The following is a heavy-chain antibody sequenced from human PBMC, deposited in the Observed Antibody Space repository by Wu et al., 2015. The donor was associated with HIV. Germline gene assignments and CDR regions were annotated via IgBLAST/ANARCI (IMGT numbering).Heavy chain of an antibody. Sequence: QVQLVQSGAEVKKPGSSVKVSCKASVGTFSSYAISWVRQAPGQGLEWMGGIIPIFGTANYAQKFQGRVTITTDESTSTAYMELSSLRSEDTAVYYCASLPMTTALSGAFDIWGQGTMVTVSS. CDR3: ASLPMTTALSGAFDI. CDR2: IIPIFGTA. D-gene: IGHD4-11*01. J-gene: IGHJ3*02. CDR1: VGTFSSYA. V-gene: IGHV1-69*05.